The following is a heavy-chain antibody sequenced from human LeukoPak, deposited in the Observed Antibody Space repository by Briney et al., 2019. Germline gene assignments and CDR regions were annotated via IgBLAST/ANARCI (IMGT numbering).Heavy chain of an antibody. Sequence: PGGSLRLSCAASGFTFRSYAMSWVRQAPGKGLEWVSSTSGSGGSTYHADSVKGRFTISRDNSKNTLYLQMNSLRAEDTAVYYCAKWETDRGFEYWGQGTLVTVSS. J-gene: IGHJ4*02. CDR2: TSGSGGST. CDR3: AKWETDRGFEY. D-gene: IGHD1-26*01. V-gene: IGHV3-23*01. CDR1: GFTFRSYA.